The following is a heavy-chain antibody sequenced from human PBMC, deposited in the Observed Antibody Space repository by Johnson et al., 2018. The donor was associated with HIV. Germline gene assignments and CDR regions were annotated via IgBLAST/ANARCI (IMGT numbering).Heavy chain of an antibody. J-gene: IGHJ3*02. D-gene: IGHD2-2*01. V-gene: IGHV3-64*07. CDR2: INWNGGST. CDR1: GITFSRYW. Sequence: VQLVESGGGLVQPGGSLRLSCVASGITFSRYWMSWVRQAPGKGLEWVSGINWNGGSTGYADSVKGRFTISRDNSKNTLYLQMGSLRAEDMAVYYCARGTLAAFDIWGQGTMVTVSS. CDR3: ARGTLAAFDI.